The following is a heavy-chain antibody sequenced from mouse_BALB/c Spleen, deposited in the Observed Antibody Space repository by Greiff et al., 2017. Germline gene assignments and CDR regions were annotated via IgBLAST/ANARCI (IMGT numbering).Heavy chain of an antibody. J-gene: IGHJ3*01. V-gene: IGHV3-6*02. D-gene: IGHD2-2*01. CDR3: ASGYDVGWFAY. Sequence: EESGPGLVKPSQSLSLTCSVTGYSITSGYYWNWIRQFPGNKLEWMGYISYDGSNNYNPSLKNRISITRDTSKNQFFLKLNSVTTEDTATYYCASGYDVGWFAYWGQGTLVTVSA. CDR1: GYSITSGYY. CDR2: ISYDGSN.